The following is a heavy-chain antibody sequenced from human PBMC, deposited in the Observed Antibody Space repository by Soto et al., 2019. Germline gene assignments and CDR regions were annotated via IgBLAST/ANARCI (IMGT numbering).Heavy chain of an antibody. CDR1: GGTFSSYA. D-gene: IGHD2-2*01. J-gene: IGHJ6*02. Sequence: SVKVSCKASGGTFSSYAISWVRQAPGQGLEWMGGIIPIFGTANYAQKFQGRVTITADESTSTAYMELSSLRSEDTAVYYCARVWKDIVLVPAALDVWGQGTTVTVSS. CDR3: ARVWKDIVLVPAALDV. V-gene: IGHV1-69*13. CDR2: IIPIFGTA.